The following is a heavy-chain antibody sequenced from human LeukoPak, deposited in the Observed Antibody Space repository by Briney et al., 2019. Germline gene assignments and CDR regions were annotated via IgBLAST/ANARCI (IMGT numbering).Heavy chain of an antibody. CDR2: IYYSGST. J-gene: IGHJ4*02. CDR1: GGSISSGDYY. V-gene: IGHV4-30-4*01. CDR3: ARDFRGGFDY. Sequence: SQTLSLTCTVSGGSISSGDYYWSWIRQPSGKGLEWIGYIYYSGSTYYNPSPKSRVTISVDTSKNQFSLKLSSVTAADTAVYYCARDFRGGFDYWGQGTLVTVSS. D-gene: IGHD3-16*01.